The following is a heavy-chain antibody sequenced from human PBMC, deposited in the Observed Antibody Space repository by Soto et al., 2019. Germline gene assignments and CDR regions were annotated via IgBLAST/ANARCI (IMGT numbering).Heavy chain of an antibody. CDR1: EFTFSSYE. CDR2: ISSSGTTI. D-gene: IGHD6-13*01. J-gene: IGHJ4*02. Sequence: GGSLRLSCVASEFTFSSYEMNWVRQAPGKGLEWVSYISSSGTTIYYTDSVKGRFTISRDNAKKSLYLQMNSLRAEDTAVYYCVRFGGAAAGPGDXWGQGTLVTVSX. CDR3: VRFGGAAAGPGDX. V-gene: IGHV3-48*03.